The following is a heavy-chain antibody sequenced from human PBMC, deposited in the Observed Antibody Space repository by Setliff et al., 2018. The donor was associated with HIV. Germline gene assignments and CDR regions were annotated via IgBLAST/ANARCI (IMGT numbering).Heavy chain of an antibody. CDR2: IYTSGSS. V-gene: IGHV4-4*08. D-gene: IGHD3-9*01. CDR3: ARGEPVDILTGYFDY. Sequence: SETLSLTCTVSGGSISSYYWSWIRQPPGKGLEWIGHIYTSGSSNYNPSLKSRVTISGDTSKRQFSLKMSSVTAADTAVYYCARGEPVDILTGYFDYWGQGTLVTVSS. CDR1: GGSISSYY. J-gene: IGHJ4*02.